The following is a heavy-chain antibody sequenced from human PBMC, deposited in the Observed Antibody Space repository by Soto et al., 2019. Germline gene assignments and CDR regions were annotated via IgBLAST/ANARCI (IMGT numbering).Heavy chain of an antibody. D-gene: IGHD3-10*01. J-gene: IGHJ6*02. Sequence: QVQLVQSGAEVKKPGASVKVSCKTSGYTFNEYYIHWMRQVPGQGPEWMGWINPNSGGTKYAKNFQGGITMTSDTSISTAYLELRRRRSDDTAVYYCARRLGGGGDYFYGMDVWGQGTAVTVSS. CDR2: INPNSGGT. CDR1: GYTFNEYY. CDR3: ARRLGGGGDYFYGMDV. V-gene: IGHV1-2*02.